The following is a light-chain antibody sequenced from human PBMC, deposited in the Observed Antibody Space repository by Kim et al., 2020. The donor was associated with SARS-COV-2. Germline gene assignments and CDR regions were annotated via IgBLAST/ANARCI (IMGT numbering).Light chain of an antibody. Sequence: VDRATRQCSASRSVSGTYLAWFQQEPGRAPRRLSYGACSRATGIPDRISGSGSGTDFTHTISRLEPEDLGVYYCQQYGSSSRWTFGQGTKVDIK. CDR3: QQYGSSSRWT. CDR1: RSVSGTY. J-gene: IGKJ1*01. CDR2: GAC. V-gene: IGKV3-20*01.